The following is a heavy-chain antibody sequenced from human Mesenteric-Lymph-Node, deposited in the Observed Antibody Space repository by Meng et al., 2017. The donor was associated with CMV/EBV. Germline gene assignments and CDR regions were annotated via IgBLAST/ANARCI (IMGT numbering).Heavy chain of an antibody. CDR1: GFTFSDYG. CDR3: ARVYCSSTSCLIGGAFDI. CDR2: IRYDGSYK. Sequence: GGSLRLSCAASGFTFSDYGMHWVRQAPGKGLEWVAFIRYDGSYKYHADSVKGRFTISRDNAKNSLYLQMNSLRAEDTAVYYCARVYCSSTSCLIGGAFDIWGQGTMVTVSS. J-gene: IGHJ3*02. D-gene: IGHD2-2*01. V-gene: IGHV3-30*02.